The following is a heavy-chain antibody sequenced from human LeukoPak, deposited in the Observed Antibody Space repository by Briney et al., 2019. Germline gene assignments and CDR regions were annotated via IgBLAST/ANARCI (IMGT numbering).Heavy chain of an antibody. CDR2: IIPIFGTA. V-gene: IGHV1-69*13. CDR1: GGTFSSYA. CDR3: ARDAPFSSPGTNWFDP. Sequence: SVKVSCKASGGTFSSYAISWVRQAPGQGLEWMGGIIPIFGTANYAQKFQGRVTITADESTSTAYMELSSLRSEDTAVSSCARDAPFSSPGTNWFDPWGQGTLVTVSS. J-gene: IGHJ5*02. D-gene: IGHD6-13*01.